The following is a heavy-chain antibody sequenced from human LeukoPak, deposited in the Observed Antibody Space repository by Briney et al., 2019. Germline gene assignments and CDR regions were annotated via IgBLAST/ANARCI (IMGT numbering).Heavy chain of an antibody. D-gene: IGHD3-10*01. Sequence: SETLSLTCTVSGGSVSSSSYYWGWIRQPPGKGLEWIGNIYYSGSTYYNPSLKSRVTISIDTSKNQFSLKLSSVTAADTAVYYCARDLSMVRGVINHWFDPWGQGTLVTVSS. CDR2: IYYSGST. V-gene: IGHV4-39*07. J-gene: IGHJ5*02. CDR1: GGSVSSSSYY. CDR3: ARDLSMVRGVINHWFDP.